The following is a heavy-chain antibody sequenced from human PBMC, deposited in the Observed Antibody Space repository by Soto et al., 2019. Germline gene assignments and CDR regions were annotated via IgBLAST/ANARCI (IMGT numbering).Heavy chain of an antibody. J-gene: IGHJ6*02. D-gene: IGHD3-3*01. CDR2: ISGSGGST. CDR1: GFTFSSYA. V-gene: IGHV3-23*01. CDR3: AKELRFLEWLPVPYGMDA. Sequence: GGSLRLSCAASGFTFSSYAMSWVRQAPGKGLEWVSAISGSGGSTYYADSVKGRFTISRDNSKNTLYLQMNSLRAEDTAAYYCAKELRFLEWLPVPYGMDAWGQGTTVTVSS.